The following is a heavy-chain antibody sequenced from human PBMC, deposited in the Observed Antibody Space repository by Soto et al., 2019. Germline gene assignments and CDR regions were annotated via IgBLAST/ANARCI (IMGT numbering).Heavy chain of an antibody. CDR1: GYGFTTYY. CDR2: IYPGDSET. D-gene: IGHD6-6*01. Sequence: GESLKISCKGSGYGFTTYYIAWVRRMPGKGLEWMGIIYPGDSETKYSPSFQGQVTISADRSISTAYLQWSNLKASDSAMYYCAVSGSSSDWDYFDSWGQGTLVTVSS. V-gene: IGHV5-51*01. J-gene: IGHJ4*02. CDR3: AVSGSSSDWDYFDS.